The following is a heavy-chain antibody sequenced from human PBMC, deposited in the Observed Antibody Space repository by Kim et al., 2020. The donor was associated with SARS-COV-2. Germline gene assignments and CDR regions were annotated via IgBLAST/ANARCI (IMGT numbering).Heavy chain of an antibody. J-gene: IGHJ6*02. CDR3: ARQPMYSSSPTYYYGMDV. CDR1: GYSFTSYW. V-gene: IGHV5-10-1*01. Sequence: GESLKISCKGSGYSFTSYWISWVRQMPGKGLEWMGRIDPSDSYTNYSPSFQGHVTISADKSISTAYLQWSSLKASDTAMYYCARQPMYSSSPTYYYGMDVWGQGTTVTVSS. CDR2: IDPSDSYT. D-gene: IGHD6-6*01.